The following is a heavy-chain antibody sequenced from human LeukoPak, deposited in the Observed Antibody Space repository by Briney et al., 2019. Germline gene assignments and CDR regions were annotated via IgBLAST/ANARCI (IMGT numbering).Heavy chain of an antibody. J-gene: IGHJ4*02. CDR1: GFTFNTFA. D-gene: IGHD3-22*01. CDR2: ISRSGVAT. Sequence: PGGSLRLSCAASGFTFNTFAMNWVRQAPGKGLEWVSTISRSGVATYYANSVKGRFTISRDNSKNTVYLQMSSLRAEDTAMYYCAKHSHDGSAPYYEVQLDYWGQGTLVTVSS. V-gene: IGHV3-23*01. CDR3: AKHSHDGSAPYYEVQLDY.